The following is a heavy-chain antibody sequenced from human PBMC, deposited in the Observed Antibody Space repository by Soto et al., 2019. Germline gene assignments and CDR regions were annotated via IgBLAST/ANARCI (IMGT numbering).Heavy chain of an antibody. CDR2: ISSSGSTI. J-gene: IGHJ6*03. CDR1: GFTFSDYY. D-gene: IGHD6-6*01. CDR3: TRVAYSSSSLYYYYMDV. V-gene: IGHV3-11*01. Sequence: QVQLVESGGGLDKPGGSLRLSCAASGFTFSDYYMSWIRQAPGKGLEWVSYISSSGSTIYYADSVKGRFTISRDNAKNSLYLQMNSLRAEHTAVYYCTRVAYSSSSLYYYYMDVWGKGTTVTVSS.